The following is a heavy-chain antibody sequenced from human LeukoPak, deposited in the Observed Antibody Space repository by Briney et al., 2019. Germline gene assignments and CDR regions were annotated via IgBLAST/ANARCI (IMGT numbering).Heavy chain of an antibody. CDR1: GFTFRNAW. V-gene: IGHV3-15*01. D-gene: IGHD6-13*01. CDR3: TTASSSWHN. CDR2: IKRKTDGGTT. Sequence: GGSLRLSCAASGFTFRNAWMSWVRQAPGKGLEWVGRIKRKTDGGTTDYAAPVKGRFTISRDDSKNTLYLQMNSLKTEDTAVYYCTTASSSWHNWGQGTLVTVSS. J-gene: IGHJ4*02.